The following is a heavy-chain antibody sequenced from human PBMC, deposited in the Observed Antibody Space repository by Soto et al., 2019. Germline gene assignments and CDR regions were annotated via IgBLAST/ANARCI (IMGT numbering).Heavy chain of an antibody. CDR2: VYYSGST. CDR1: GASISSGGYY. CDR3: ARGIQPYYDSSAYYYDY. V-gene: IGHV4-31*03. Sequence: QVQLQESGPGLVKPSQTLSLTCTVSGASISSGGYYWSWIRQYPGKGLEWIGYVYYSGSTYYNPSLQSRVTMSVDTSKNQFSLKLSSVTAADTAVFYCARGIQPYYDSSAYYYDYWGQGTLVTVSP. D-gene: IGHD3-22*01. J-gene: IGHJ4*02.